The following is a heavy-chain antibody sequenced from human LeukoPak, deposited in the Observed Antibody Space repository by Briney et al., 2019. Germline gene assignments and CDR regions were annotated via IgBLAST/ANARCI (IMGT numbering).Heavy chain of an antibody. CDR3: TGHHQAYSRTY. CDR1: GFTFSTYW. V-gene: IGHV3-74*01. D-gene: IGHD4-11*01. J-gene: IGHJ4*02. Sequence: GGSLRLSCAASGFTFSTYWMTWVRQAPGKGLVWVSRISTDASSTTYADSVKGRFTISRDNAKGTLYLQMSSLRAEDTAVYYCTGHHQAYSRTYWGQGTLVTVSS. CDR2: ISTDASST.